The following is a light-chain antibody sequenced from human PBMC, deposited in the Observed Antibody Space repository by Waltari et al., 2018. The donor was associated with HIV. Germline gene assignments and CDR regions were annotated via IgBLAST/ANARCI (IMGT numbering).Light chain of an antibody. Sequence: SYELTQPPSVSVSPGQTARITCSGDALPKQYAYWYQQKPGQAPVLVKYKDIERHSVVPARFSGSSSGTTVTLTISGVQAEGEADYYCQSADSSGTYPGVFGGGTKLTVL. CDR1: ALPKQY. J-gene: IGLJ3*02. CDR3: QSADSSGTYPGV. V-gene: IGLV3-25*03. CDR2: KDI.